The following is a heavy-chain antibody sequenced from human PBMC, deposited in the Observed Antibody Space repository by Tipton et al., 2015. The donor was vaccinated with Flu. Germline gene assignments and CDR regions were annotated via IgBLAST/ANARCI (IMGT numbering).Heavy chain of an antibody. V-gene: IGHV4-59*01. CDR1: GGSICSYY. Sequence: GLVKPSETLSLTCTVSGGSICSYYWSWIRQPPGKGLEWIGYIYYSGSTNYNPSLKSRVTISADTSNNQFSLKLSSVTAADTAVYYCARGDCSSTSCLDYWGQGTLVTVSS. CDR2: IYYSGST. CDR3: ARGDCSSTSCLDY. D-gene: IGHD2-2*01. J-gene: IGHJ4*02.